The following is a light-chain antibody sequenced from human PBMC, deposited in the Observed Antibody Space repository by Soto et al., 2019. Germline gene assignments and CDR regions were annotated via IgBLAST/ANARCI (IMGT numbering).Light chain of an antibody. CDR2: RNN. J-gene: IGLJ2*01. Sequence: QSVLTQPPSASGTPGQTVTISWSGSSSNIGSAYIYWYQHLPGTAPKLLIYRNNQRPSGVPDRFSASKSGTSASLAISGLRSEDDADYYCAAWDDSLVVFGGGTKLTVL. V-gene: IGLV1-47*01. CDR1: SSNIGSAY. CDR3: AAWDDSLVV.